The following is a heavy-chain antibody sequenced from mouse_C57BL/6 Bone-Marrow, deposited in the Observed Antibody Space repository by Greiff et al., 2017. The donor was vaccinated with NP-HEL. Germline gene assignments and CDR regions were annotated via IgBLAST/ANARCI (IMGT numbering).Heavy chain of an antibody. CDR1: GYPFTSYW. V-gene: IGHV1-69*01. Sequence: VPLQPPGAELVMPGASVKLSCKASGYPFTSYWMSRVKPRPGQGLVWIGEIDPSDSYTNYKQKFKGKSTLTVDKSSSTAYMQLSSLTSEDSAVYYCAREIGTSRSYFDYWGQGTTLTVSS. D-gene: IGHD1-1*01. CDR2: IDPSDSYT. J-gene: IGHJ2*01. CDR3: AREIGTSRSYFDY.